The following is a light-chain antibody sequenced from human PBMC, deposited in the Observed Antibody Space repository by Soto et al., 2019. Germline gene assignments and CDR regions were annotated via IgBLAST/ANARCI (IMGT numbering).Light chain of an antibody. CDR1: RSNIGSNP. V-gene: IGLV1-44*01. CDR2: DDY. CDR3: AAWDDSLYGPV. Sequence: QSVLTQPHSASGTPGQRVTISCSGSRSNIGSNPVIWYQQLPGTAPKLLMYDDYKRPSGVPDRFSGSKSGTSGSLAISGLQSEDEADYYCAAWDDSLYGPVFGGGTKLTVL. J-gene: IGLJ3*02.